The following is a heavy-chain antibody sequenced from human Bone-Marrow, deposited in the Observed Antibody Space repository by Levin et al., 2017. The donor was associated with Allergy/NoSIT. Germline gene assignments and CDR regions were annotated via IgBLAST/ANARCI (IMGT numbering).Heavy chain of an antibody. CDR1: GFTLRNYA. V-gene: IGHV3-30-3*01. Sequence: GESLKISCAASGFTLRNYAMHWVRQAPGKGLEWVALLSFDGFSTYYADSVKGRFTVSRDDSKNTLFLQMRSLRTEDTAVYYCARGGSGVQGPEYWGQGNLVTV. CDR2: LSFDGFST. D-gene: IGHD3-10*01. CDR3: ARGGSGVQGPEY. J-gene: IGHJ4*02.